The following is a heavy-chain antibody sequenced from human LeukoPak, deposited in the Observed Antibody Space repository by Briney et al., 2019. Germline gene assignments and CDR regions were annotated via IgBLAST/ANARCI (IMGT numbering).Heavy chain of an antibody. CDR3: ARAEKIAVAGMGYYFDY. CDR1: GFTVSSNY. J-gene: IGHJ4*02. Sequence: GGSLRLSCAASGFTVSSNYMSWVRQAPGKGLEWVSAIYSGGSTYYADSVKGRFTISRDNSKNTLYLQMNSLRAEDTAVYYCARAEKIAVAGMGYYFDYWGQGTLVTVSS. D-gene: IGHD6-19*01. CDR2: IYSGGST. V-gene: IGHV3-53*01.